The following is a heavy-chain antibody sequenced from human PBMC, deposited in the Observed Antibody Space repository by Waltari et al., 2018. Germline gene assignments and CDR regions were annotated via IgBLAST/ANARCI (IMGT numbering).Heavy chain of an antibody. V-gene: IGHV3-48*03. J-gene: IGHJ4*02. CDR3: ARSRSSIWGLDY. Sequence: EVQLVESGGGLVQPGGSLRLSCPASGFSFRTYDMNWVRQAPGKGLEWIAYIRSGGSSMYYADSVKGRFTISTDNAKNSVFLRMNSLRAEDTAVYYCARSRSSIWGLDYWGQGTLVTVSS. D-gene: IGHD3-16*01. CDR2: IRSGGSSM. CDR1: GFSFRTYD.